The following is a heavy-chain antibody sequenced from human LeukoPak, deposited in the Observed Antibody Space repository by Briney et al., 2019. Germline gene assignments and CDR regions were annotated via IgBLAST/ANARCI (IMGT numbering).Heavy chain of an antibody. CDR1: GFTFSSYA. J-gene: IGHJ4*02. CDR2: ISYDGSNK. CDR3: ARVTVTKFDY. Sequence: GGSLRLYCAASGFTFSSYAMHWVRQAPGKGLEWVAVISYDGSNKYYADSVKGRFTISRDNSKNTLYLQMNSLRAEDTAVYYCARVTVTKFDYWGQGTLVTVSP. D-gene: IGHD4-17*01. V-gene: IGHV3-30-3*01.